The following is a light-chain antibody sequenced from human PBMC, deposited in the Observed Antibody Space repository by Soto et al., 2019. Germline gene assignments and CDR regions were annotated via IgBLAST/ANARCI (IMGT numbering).Light chain of an antibody. V-gene: IGKV3-20*01. Sequence: IVLTQSPGTLSLSPGERATLSCRASQSVTSSYLAWYQQKSGQAPRLLIYGASSRATGIPDRFSGSGSGTDFTVTVTRLEPEDFAVYYCQQYDSFGQGTKLEIK. CDR3: QQYDS. CDR1: QSVTSSY. J-gene: IGKJ2*03. CDR2: GAS.